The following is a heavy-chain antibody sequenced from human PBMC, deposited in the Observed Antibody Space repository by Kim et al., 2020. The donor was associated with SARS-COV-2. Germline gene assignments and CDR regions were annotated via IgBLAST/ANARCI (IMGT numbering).Heavy chain of an antibody. V-gene: IGHV1-2*06. CDR2: INPNSGGT. Sequence: ASVKVSCKASRYTFTGYYMHWVRQAPGQGLEWMGRINPNSGGTNYAQKFQGRVTMTRDTSISTAYMELSRLRSDDTAVYYCARSVLAYDILTGFDYWGQGTLVTVSS. D-gene: IGHD3-9*01. CDR1: RYTFTGYY. J-gene: IGHJ4*02. CDR3: ARSVLAYDILTGFDY.